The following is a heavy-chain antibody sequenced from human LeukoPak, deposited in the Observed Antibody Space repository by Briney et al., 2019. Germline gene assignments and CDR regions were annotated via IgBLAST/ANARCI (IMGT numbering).Heavy chain of an antibody. CDR1: GFTFSSYG. Sequence: GGSLRLSCAASGFTFSSYGMHWVRQAPGKGLEWVAVIWYDGSNKYYADSVKGRFTISRDNSKNTLHLQMNSLRAEDTAVYYCARALNYYDSSGYYPGDWGQGTLVTVSS. CDR3: ARALNYYDSSGYYPGD. CDR2: IWYDGSNK. D-gene: IGHD3-22*01. J-gene: IGHJ1*01. V-gene: IGHV3-33*01.